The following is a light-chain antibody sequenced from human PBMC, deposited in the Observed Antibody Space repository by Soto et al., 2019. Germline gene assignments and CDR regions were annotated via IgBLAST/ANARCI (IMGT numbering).Light chain of an antibody. CDR3: QQFGGSTLYT. J-gene: IGKJ2*01. Sequence: EIVLTQSPGTLYLSPGERATLSCRASQSVNSIYLAWSQRKPGQAPRLLIHGSSNMATGTSERFRGSGTGTNFTLTISRMVPEDSAVYCCQQFGGSTLYTFGQGTKLAIK. CDR1: QSVNSIY. V-gene: IGKV3-20*01. CDR2: GSS.